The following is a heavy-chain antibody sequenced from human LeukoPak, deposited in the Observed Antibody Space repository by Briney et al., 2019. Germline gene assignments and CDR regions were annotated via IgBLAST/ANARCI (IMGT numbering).Heavy chain of an antibody. CDR2: IYYSGST. V-gene: IGHV4-39*02. J-gene: IGHJ6*02. Sequence: SETLSLTCTVSGASISSSSYYWGWIRQPPGKGLERIGSIYYSGSTHYNPSLKSRVTISVDTSKNQFSLKLSSVTAADTAVYYCAREHRMTMVRGVYYYYGMDVWGQGTTVTVSS. D-gene: IGHD3-10*01. CDR1: GASISSSSYY. CDR3: AREHRMTMVRGVYYYYGMDV.